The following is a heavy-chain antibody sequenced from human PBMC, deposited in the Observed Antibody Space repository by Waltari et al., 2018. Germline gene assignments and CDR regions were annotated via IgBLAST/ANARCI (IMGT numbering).Heavy chain of an antibody. CDR3: ARNWAGIKQYYFDY. V-gene: IGHV3-23*01. CDR1: GFTVSSYV. Sequence: EVQLLASGGGLVQSGGSMRLSCVASGFTVSSYVMTWVRQAPGKGLEWVSTMTGGGGTTYYSDSVKGRFTISRDNSENTMYLQMNSLRGEDTALYYCARNWAGIKQYYFDYWGQGSLVTVSS. D-gene: IGHD6-19*01. CDR2: MTGGGGTT. J-gene: IGHJ4*02.